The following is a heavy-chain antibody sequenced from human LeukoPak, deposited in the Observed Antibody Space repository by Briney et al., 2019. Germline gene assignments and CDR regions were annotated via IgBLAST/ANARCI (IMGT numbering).Heavy chain of an antibody. V-gene: IGHV1-2*02. J-gene: IGHJ4*02. Sequence: ASVKVSCKASGYTFTGYYIHWVRQAPGQGLEWMGWINPDSGDTNYAQRFQGRATMTRDTSISTAYMEKRRLTSDDTAVYYCARDRITMVRGVIEDGSDYWGQGTLVTVSS. CDR3: ARDRITMVRGVIEDGSDY. CDR2: INPDSGDT. CDR1: GYTFTGYY. D-gene: IGHD3-10*01.